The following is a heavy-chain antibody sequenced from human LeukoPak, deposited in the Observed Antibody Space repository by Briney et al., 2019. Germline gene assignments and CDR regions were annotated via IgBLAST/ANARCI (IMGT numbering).Heavy chain of an antibody. J-gene: IGHJ4*02. CDR3: ARDQLYSSGCLDY. CDR2: ISGSGGST. V-gene: IGHV3-23*01. D-gene: IGHD6-19*01. CDR1: GFTFSSYA. Sequence: PGGSLRLSCAASGFTFSSYAMSWVRQAPGKGLEWVSAISGSGGSTYYADSVKGRFTISRDNSKNTLYLQMNSLRAEDTAVYYCARDQLYSSGCLDYWGQGTLVTVSS.